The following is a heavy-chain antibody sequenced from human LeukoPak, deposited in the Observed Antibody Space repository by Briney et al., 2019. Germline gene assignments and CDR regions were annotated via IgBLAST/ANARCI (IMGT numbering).Heavy chain of an antibody. CDR1: GFTFSRYG. CDR3: ARPLVGDSLDY. Sequence: GGSLRLSCAASGFTFSRYGMHWVRQAPGKGLEWVAVIWYVGCNEYYADSVKGRFTIFRDNSKNTLHLQMNSLRAEDTAVYYCARPLVGDSLDYWGQGTLVTVSS. CDR2: IWYVGCNE. D-gene: IGHD1-26*01. J-gene: IGHJ4*02. V-gene: IGHV3-33*01.